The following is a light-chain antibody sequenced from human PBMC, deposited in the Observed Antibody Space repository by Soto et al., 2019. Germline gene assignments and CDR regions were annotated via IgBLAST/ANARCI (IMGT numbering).Light chain of an antibody. CDR2: DVS. V-gene: IGLV2-14*01. J-gene: IGLJ1*01. CDR3: SSYPSSTTRV. CDR1: SSDVGEYNY. Sequence: QSVLTQPASVSGSPGQSITISCTGTSSDVGEYNYVSWYQQHPGKAPKLMIYDVSNRPSGVSNRFSGSKSGSTASLTISGLQAEYEADYYCSSYPSSTTRVFGTGTKLTVL.